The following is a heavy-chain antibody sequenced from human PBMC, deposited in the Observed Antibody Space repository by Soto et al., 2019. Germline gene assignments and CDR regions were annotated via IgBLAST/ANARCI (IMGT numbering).Heavy chain of an antibody. J-gene: IGHJ4*02. CDR3: ARSEGIAVAGPHGY. CDR1: GFTFSDYY. CDR2: ISSSGSTI. V-gene: IGHV3-11*01. Sequence: GGSLRLSCAASGFTFSDYYMGWVRQAPGKGLEWISYISSSGSTIYYADSVKGRFTISRDNAKNSLYLQMNSLRAEDTAVYYCARSEGIAVAGPHGYWGQGTLVTVSS. D-gene: IGHD6-19*01.